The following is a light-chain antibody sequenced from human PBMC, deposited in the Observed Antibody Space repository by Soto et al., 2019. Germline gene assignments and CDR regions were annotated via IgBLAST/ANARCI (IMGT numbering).Light chain of an antibody. CDR1: SSNIGSKT. Sequence: QSVLTQPPSASGTPGQRVTISCSGSSSNIGSKTVNWYQLLPGTAPKLLLYSDSQRPSGVPDRFSGSKSGTSASLAISGLQFEDEADYYCAAWDDSMNGVLFGGGTKVTVL. V-gene: IGLV1-44*01. CDR2: SDS. CDR3: AAWDDSMNGVL. J-gene: IGLJ2*01.